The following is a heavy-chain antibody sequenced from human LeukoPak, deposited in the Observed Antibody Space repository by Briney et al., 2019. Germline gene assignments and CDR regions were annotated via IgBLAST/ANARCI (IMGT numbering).Heavy chain of an antibody. D-gene: IGHD3-9*01. CDR1: GFTFSHYA. CDR2: IYSSGDT. V-gene: IGHV3-66*01. CDR3: ARAYYDILTTDS. J-gene: IGHJ4*02. Sequence: GGSLRLSCVASGFTFSHYAMTWVRQAPRKGLEWVSVIYSSGDTYYADSVKGRFTTSRDDSKNTLYLQMNSLRAEDTAVYYCARAYYDILTTDSWGQGTLVSVSS.